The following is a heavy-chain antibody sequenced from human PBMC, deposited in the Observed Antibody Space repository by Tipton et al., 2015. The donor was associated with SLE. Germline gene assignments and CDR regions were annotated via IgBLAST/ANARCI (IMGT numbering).Heavy chain of an antibody. CDR1: GGSISSYY. D-gene: IGHD4-17*01. Sequence: TLSLTCTVSGGSISSYYWSWIRQPPGKGLEWIGYIYYSGSTNYNPPLKSRVTISVDTSKNQFSLKLSSVTAADTAVYYCARTTHYYYYMDVWGKGTTVTVSS. V-gene: IGHV4-59*01. J-gene: IGHJ6*03. CDR2: IYYSGST. CDR3: ARTTHYYYYMDV.